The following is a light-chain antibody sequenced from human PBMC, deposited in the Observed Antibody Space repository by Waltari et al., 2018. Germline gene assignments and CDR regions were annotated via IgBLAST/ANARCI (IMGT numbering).Light chain of an antibody. J-gene: IGKJ1*01. CDR1: QSLSNW. Sequence: DIQMTQSPSTLSASVGDRVTITCRASQSLSNWMAGYQQKPGKAPKVLINKSSTLESGVPSRFSGSGSGTEFTLTISCLQPDDFATYYCQQYRNLWTFGQGTKVEIK. V-gene: IGKV1-5*03. CDR2: KSS. CDR3: QQYRNLWT.